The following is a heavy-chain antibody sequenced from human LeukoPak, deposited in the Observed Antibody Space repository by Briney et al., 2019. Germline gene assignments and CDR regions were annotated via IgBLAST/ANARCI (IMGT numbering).Heavy chain of an antibody. CDR2: VNQDGTEK. Sequence: GGSLRLSCVVSGFSLSNYAMSWVRQAPGKGLEWVANVNQDGTEKYYVDSVKGRFNISRDNAKNSLYLHMNSLRAEDTAVYYCARSKAGGYWGQGTLVIVST. CDR3: ARSKAGGY. CDR1: GFSLSNYA. V-gene: IGHV3-7*01. D-gene: IGHD3-10*01. J-gene: IGHJ4*02.